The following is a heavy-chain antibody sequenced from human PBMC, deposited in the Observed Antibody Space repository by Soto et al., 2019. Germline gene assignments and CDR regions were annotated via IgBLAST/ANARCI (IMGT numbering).Heavy chain of an antibody. CDR2: IGRVSTYI. CDR1: GFPFSSFS. CDR3: ARVTAGSGSYQIDL. J-gene: IGHJ4*02. D-gene: IGHD3-10*01. Sequence: QLVESGGGLVKPGGSLRLSCVASGFPFSSFSLNWIRQAPGKGLEWVSSIGRVSTYIYYADSVRGRFTVSRDNAKNSVDLQMNGRTAEDSGLYYCARVTAGSGSYQIDLWGPGALVTVSS. V-gene: IGHV3-21*02.